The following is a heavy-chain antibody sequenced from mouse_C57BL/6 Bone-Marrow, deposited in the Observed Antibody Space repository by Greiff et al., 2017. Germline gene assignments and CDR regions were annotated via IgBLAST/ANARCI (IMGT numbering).Heavy chain of an antibody. D-gene: IGHD2-5*01. J-gene: IGHJ4*01. Sequence: EVQGVESGGGLVKPGGSLKLSCAASGFTFSSYAMSWVRQTPEKRLEWVATISDGGSYTYYPDNVKGRFTISRDNATNNLYLQMSHLKSEDTAMYYCASRGKDSNCGDAMDYWGQGTSVTVSS. CDR1: GFTFSSYA. V-gene: IGHV5-4*01. CDR2: ISDGGSYT. CDR3: ASRGKDSNCGDAMDY.